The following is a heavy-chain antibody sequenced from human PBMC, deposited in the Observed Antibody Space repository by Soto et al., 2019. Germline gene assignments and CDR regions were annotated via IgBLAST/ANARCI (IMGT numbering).Heavy chain of an antibody. CDR3: ARDHGGNYDFWSGHPGEYYYYYGMDV. V-gene: IGHV1-69*13. Sequence: GASVKVSCKASGGTFSSYAISWVRQAPGQGLEWMGGIIPIFGTANYAQKFQGRVTITADESTSTAYMELSSLRSEDTAVYYCARDHGGNYDFWSGHPGEYYYYYGMDVWGQGTTVTVSS. CDR1: GGTFSSYA. J-gene: IGHJ6*02. D-gene: IGHD3-3*01. CDR2: IIPIFGTA.